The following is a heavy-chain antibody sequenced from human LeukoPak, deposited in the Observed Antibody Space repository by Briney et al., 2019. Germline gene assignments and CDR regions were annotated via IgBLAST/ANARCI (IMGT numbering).Heavy chain of an antibody. CDR3: AKSDYYYDSSGYIPPNWFDP. CDR1: GFTFSSYG. V-gene: IGHV3-30*18. Sequence: GGSLRLSCAASGFTFSSYGMHWVRQAPGKGLEWVTVISYDGSNKYYADSVKGRFTISRDNSKNTLYLQMNSLRAEDTAVYYCAKSDYYYDSSGYIPPNWFDPWGQGTLVTVSS. D-gene: IGHD3-22*01. CDR2: ISYDGSNK. J-gene: IGHJ5*02.